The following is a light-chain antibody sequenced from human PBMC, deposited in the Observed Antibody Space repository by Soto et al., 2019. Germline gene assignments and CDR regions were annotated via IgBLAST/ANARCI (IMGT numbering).Light chain of an antibody. CDR3: MQGTHWPPT. CDR2: KVS. Sequence: DVVMTQSPLSLPVTLGQPASISCRSSQSLVYSDGNTSLNWFQQRPGQPPRRLIFKVSNRDSGVPDRFSGSGSGTDFTLKISRVEAEDVGIYYCMQGTHWPPTFGQGTKVEIK. J-gene: IGKJ1*01. CDR1: QSLVYSDGNTS. V-gene: IGKV2-30*01.